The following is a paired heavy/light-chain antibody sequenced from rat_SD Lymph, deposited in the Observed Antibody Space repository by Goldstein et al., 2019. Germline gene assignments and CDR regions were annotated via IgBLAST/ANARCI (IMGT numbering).Light chain of an antibody. Sequence: DIQMTQSPSLLSASVGDRVTLSCKASQNIYKYLNWYQQKLGEAPKLLIYYTNSLQTGIPSRFSGSGSGTDYTLTISSLQPEDVATYFCQQYNSWLTFGSGTKLEIK. CDR2: YTN. CDR3: QQYNSWLT. J-gene: IGKJ5*01. V-gene: IGKV22S1*01. CDR1: QNIYKY.
Heavy chain of an antibody. D-gene: IGHD1-1*01. CDR2: INTQTGKP. CDR3: TRYYTGGFDY. J-gene: IGHJ2*01. V-gene: IGHV9-3*01. CDR1: GYTFTDYA. Sequence: QIQLVQSGPELKKPGESVKISCKASGYTFTDYAMNWVKQAPGNGLKWMGWINTQTGKPTYADDFKQRFVFSLETSASTAYLQINNLNIEDTATYFCTRYYTGGFDYWGQGVMVTVSS.